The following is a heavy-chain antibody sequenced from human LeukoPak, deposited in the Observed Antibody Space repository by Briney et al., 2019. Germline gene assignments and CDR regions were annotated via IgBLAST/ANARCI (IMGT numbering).Heavy chain of an antibody. CDR3: ARGGANFWSGYFDS. V-gene: IGHV4-39*01. J-gene: IGHJ4*02. D-gene: IGHD3-3*01. Sequence: SETLSPTCTVSGGSISSSSYYWGWIRQPPGKGLEWIGSIYYSGSTYYNPSLKSRVTISVDTSKNQFSLKLSSVTAADTAVYYCARGGANFWSGYFDSWGQGTPVIVSS. CDR2: IYYSGST. CDR1: GGSISSSSYY.